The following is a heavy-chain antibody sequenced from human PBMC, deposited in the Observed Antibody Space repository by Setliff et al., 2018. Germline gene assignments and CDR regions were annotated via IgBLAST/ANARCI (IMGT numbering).Heavy chain of an antibody. CDR2: ISVYNGHR. Sequence: GASVKVSCKASGYTFAESIVSWVRQAPGQGLEWMGWISVYNGHRYSAQKLQGRVSMTTDTSTNMAYMELRDLRSDDTAIYYCARELRSPFWHFDLWGQGSLVTVSS. J-gene: IGHJ4*02. D-gene: IGHD3-3*01. CDR1: GYTFAESI. V-gene: IGHV1-18*01. CDR3: ARELRSPFWHFDL.